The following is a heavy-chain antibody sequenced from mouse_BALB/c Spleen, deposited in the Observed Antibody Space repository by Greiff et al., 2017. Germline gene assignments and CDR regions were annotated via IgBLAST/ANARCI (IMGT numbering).Heavy chain of an antibody. CDR2: IWAGGST. Sequence: VKVVESGPGLVAPSQSLSITCTVSGFSLTSYGVHWVRQPPGKGLEWLGVIWAGGSTNYNSALMSRLSISKDNSKSQVFLKMNSLQTDDTAMYYCARAYYSYPMDYWGQGTSVTVSS. J-gene: IGHJ4*01. D-gene: IGHD2-12*01. CDR3: ARAYYSYPMDY. V-gene: IGHV2-9*02. CDR1: GFSLTSYG.